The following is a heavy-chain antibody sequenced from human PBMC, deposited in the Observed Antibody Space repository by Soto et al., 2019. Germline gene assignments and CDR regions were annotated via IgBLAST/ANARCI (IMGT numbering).Heavy chain of an antibody. D-gene: IGHD3-10*01. CDR2: IYYSGST. CDR1: GFSVSRGDYF. V-gene: IGHV4-61*08. J-gene: IGHJ6*02. CDR3: ARSPNYYYYGFDV. Sequence: EILYLTCTISGFSVSRGDYFWSWLRQSPGKRLEWIAYIYYSGSTNYNPSLKSRATISVDTSKSQVSLTLTSMTAADAALYYCARSPNYYYYGFDVWGQGTAVTVSS.